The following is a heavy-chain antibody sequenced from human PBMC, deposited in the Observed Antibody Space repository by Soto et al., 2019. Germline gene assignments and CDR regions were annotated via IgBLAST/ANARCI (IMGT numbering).Heavy chain of an antibody. CDR3: ARGLSSGWFDY. CDR2: ISSTSKYI. CDR1: GFTFSNYS. D-gene: IGHD6-19*01. J-gene: IGHJ5*01. V-gene: IGHV3-21*01. Sequence: EVQLVESGVGLVKPGGSLRVSCADSGFTFSNYSMNWVRQSPGKGLEWVSSISSTSKYIYYADSVKGRFTISRDNAKKSLYLQMNSLRAEDTAVYYCARGLSSGWFDYWGQGTLVTVSA.